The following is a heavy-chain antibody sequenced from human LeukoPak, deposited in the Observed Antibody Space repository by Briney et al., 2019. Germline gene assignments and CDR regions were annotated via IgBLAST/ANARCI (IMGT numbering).Heavy chain of an antibody. CDR3: ARETYYYRSDGIDV. Sequence: ASVKVSCKSSGYTFTSYGVSWVRQAPGQGLEWMGWISAYNGNTNYAQKFQGRITMTTDTSTSTAYMELRSLRSDDTAVYYCARETYYYRSDGIDVWGQGTTVTVSS. V-gene: IGHV1-18*01. D-gene: IGHD3-10*01. CDR1: GYTFTSYG. J-gene: IGHJ6*02. CDR2: ISAYNGNT.